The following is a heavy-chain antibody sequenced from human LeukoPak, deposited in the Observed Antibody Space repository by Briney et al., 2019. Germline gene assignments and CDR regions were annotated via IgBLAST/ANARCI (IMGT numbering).Heavy chain of an antibody. CDR2: VSYDESKT. Sequence: PGGSLRLSCAASRFSFRSYDMHWVRQAPGKGLEWVAFVSYDESKTYYGDSVKGRFTISRDNSKNTLYLQMNSLRPEDTAVYYCAKDHRSSGYELFWFDPWGQGTLVTVSS. CDR3: AKDHRSSGYELFWFDP. CDR1: RFSFRSYD. D-gene: IGHD5-12*01. V-gene: IGHV3-30*18. J-gene: IGHJ5*02.